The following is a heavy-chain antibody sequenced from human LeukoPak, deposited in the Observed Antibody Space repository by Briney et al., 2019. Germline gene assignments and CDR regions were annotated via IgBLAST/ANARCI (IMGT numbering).Heavy chain of an antibody. D-gene: IGHD3-10*01. Sequence: GGSLRLSCAASGFTFSSYGMSWVRQAPGKGLEWVSAISGSGGSTYYADSVKGRFTISRDNSKNTLYLQINSLRAEDTAVFYCAKLDGGSGSYYREVDAFDIWGQGTMVTVSS. CDR1: GFTFSSYG. J-gene: IGHJ3*02. V-gene: IGHV3-23*01. CDR2: ISGSGGST. CDR3: AKLDGGSGSYYREVDAFDI.